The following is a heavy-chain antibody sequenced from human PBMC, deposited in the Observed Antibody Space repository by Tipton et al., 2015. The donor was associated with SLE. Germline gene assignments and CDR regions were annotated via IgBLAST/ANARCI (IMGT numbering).Heavy chain of an antibody. V-gene: IGHV4-59*10. D-gene: IGHD1-26*01. CDR1: GGSLSDHY. CDR3: ARHFSGSYSFDY. J-gene: IGHJ4*02. Sequence: TLSLTCAVYGGSLSDHYWSWIRQPAGKGLEWIGQIHSSGSTSYNPSLKSRVSISVDMSKNQVSLKLSSVTAADTALYYCARHFSGSYSFDYWGQGKLVTVSS. CDR2: IHSSGST.